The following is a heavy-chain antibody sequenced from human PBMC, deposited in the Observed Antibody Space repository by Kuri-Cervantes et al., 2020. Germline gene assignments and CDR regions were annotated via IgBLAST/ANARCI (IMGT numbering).Heavy chain of an antibody. V-gene: IGHV3-11*04. J-gene: IGHJ4*02. Sequence: GESLKISRAASGFTFSDYYMSWIRQAPGKGLEWVSYISSSGSTIYYADSVKGRFTISRDNSKNTLYLQMNSLRAEDTAVYYCARDSGYDSRGAFDYWGQGTLVTVSS. CDR3: ARDSGYDSRGAFDY. CDR1: GFTFSDYY. D-gene: IGHD3-22*01. CDR2: ISSSGSTI.